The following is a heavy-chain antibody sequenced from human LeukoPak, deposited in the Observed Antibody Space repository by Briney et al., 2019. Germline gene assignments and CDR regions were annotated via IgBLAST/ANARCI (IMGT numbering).Heavy chain of an antibody. CDR3: ARLPTDYYGSGSPDG. D-gene: IGHD3-10*01. V-gene: IGHV4-39*01. J-gene: IGHJ4*02. Sequence: SETLSLICTVSGGSISSSSYYWGWIRQTPGKGLEWIGSSGSTYYNPSLKSRVAISVDTSKNQFSLKLSSVTAADTAVYYCARLPTDYYGSGSPDGWGQGTLVTVSS. CDR2: SGST. CDR1: GGSISSSSYY.